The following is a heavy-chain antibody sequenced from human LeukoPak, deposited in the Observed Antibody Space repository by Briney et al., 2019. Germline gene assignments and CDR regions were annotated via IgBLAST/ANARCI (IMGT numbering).Heavy chain of an antibody. V-gene: IGHV4-59*08. Sequence: SETPPLTCTVSGGSISSYYWSWIRQPPGKGLEWIGYIYYSGSTNYNPSLKSRVTISVDTSKNQFSLKLSSVTAADTAVYYCARRGYGMDVWGQGTTVTVSS. J-gene: IGHJ6*02. CDR2: IYYSGST. CDR1: GGSISSYY. CDR3: ARRGYGMDV.